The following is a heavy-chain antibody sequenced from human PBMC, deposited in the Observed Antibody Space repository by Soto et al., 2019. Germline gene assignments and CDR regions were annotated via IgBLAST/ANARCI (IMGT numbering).Heavy chain of an antibody. V-gene: IGHV4-39*01. CDR2: IYYSGST. CDR3: ARQRAVAGRGRDY. Sequence: QLQLQESGPGLVKPSETLSLTCTVSGGSISSSSYYWGWIRQPPGKGLEWIGSIYYSGSTYYNPTRKRRGTISVDTSKSQFSLTLSSVTGADTAVYYWARQRAVAGRGRDYWGQGTLVTVSS. J-gene: IGHJ4*02. CDR1: GGSISSSSYY. D-gene: IGHD6-19*01.